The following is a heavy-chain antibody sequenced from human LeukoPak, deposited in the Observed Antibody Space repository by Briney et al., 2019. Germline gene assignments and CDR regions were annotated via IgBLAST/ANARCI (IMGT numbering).Heavy chain of an antibody. V-gene: IGHV5-51*01. Sequence: GESLKISCKGSGYSFTSYWIGGVRQMPGKGLEWMGIIYPGDSDTSYSPSFQGQVTISADKSISTAYLQWSSLKASDTAMYYCARPSQDTGSGYYHGPYWYFDLWGRGTLVTVSS. D-gene: IGHD3-3*01. CDR1: GYSFTSYW. CDR2: IYPGDSDT. J-gene: IGHJ2*01. CDR3: ARPSQDTGSGYYHGPYWYFDL.